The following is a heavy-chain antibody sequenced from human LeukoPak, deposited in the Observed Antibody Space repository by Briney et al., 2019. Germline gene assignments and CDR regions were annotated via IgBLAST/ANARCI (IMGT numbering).Heavy chain of an antibody. D-gene: IGHD3-9*01. V-gene: IGHV4-34*01. J-gene: IGHJ5*02. CDR2: INHSGST. CDR1: GGSFSGYY. CDR3: AGGSRYDILTGYRRYNWFDP. Sequence: SQTLSLTCAVYGGSFSGYYWSWIRQPPGKGLEWIGEINHSGSTNYDPSLKSRVTISVDTSKNQFSLKLSSVTAADTAVYYCAGGSRYDILTGYRRYNWFDPWGQGTLVTVSS.